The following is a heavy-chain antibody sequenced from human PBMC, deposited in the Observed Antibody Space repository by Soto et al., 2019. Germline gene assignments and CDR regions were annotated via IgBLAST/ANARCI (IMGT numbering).Heavy chain of an antibody. CDR2: ISSSSSYI. J-gene: IGHJ4*02. CDR3: ARGERLQLGELSFDY. D-gene: IGHD3-16*02. CDR1: GFTFSSYS. V-gene: IGHV3-21*01. Sequence: EVQLVESGGGLVKPGGSLRLSCAASGFTFSSYSMNWVRQAPGKGLEWVSSISSSSSYIYYADSVKGRFTISRDNAKNSLYLQMNSRRAEDTAVYYCARGERLQLGELSFDYWGQGTLVTVSS.